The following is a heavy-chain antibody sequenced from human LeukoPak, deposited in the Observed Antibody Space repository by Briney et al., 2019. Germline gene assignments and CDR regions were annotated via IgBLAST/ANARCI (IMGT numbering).Heavy chain of an antibody. CDR3: ARGGASGYSYGLYDY. D-gene: IGHD5-18*01. CDR2: ISGSGGST. J-gene: IGHJ4*02. CDR1: GFTFSSYA. V-gene: IGHV3-23*01. Sequence: GGSLRLSCAASGFTFSSYAMSWVRQAPGKGLEWVSAISGSGGSTYYADSVKGRFTISRDNSKNTLYLQMNSLRAEDTAVYYCARGGASGYSYGLYDYWGQGTLVTVSS.